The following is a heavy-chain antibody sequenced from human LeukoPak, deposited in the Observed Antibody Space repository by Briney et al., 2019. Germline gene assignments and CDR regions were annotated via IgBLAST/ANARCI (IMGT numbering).Heavy chain of an antibody. CDR3: ARPPLGYCSSTSCPMGY. CDR1: VYTFTGYY. CDR2: INPNSGGT. D-gene: IGHD2-2*01. V-gene: IGHV1-2*02. J-gene: IGHJ4*02. Sequence: ASVKVSCKASVYTFTGYYMHWVRQAPGQGLEWMGWINPNSGGTNYAQKFQGRVTMTRDTSISTAYMELSRLRSDDTAVYYCARPPLGYCSSTSCPMGYWGQGTLVTVSS.